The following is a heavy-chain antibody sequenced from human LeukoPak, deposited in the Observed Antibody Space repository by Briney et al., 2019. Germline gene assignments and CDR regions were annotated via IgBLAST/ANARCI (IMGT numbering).Heavy chain of an antibody. V-gene: IGHV4-39*01. CDR1: GGSISSSSYY. J-gene: IGHJ4*02. CDR2: IYHSGST. D-gene: IGHD3-16*02. Sequence: SETLSLTCTVSGGSISSSSYYWGWIRQPPGKGLEWIGSIYHSGSTHYNPSLKSRVTISVDTSKNQFSLKLSSVTAADTAVCYCARIISVFGGVIVWGQGTLVTVSS. CDR3: ARIISVFGGVIV.